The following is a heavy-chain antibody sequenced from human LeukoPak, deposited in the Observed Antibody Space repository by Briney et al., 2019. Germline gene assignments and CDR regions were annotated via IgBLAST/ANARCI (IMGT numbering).Heavy chain of an antibody. CDR3: ARGRLVVPAARRAFDI. V-gene: IGHV4-34*01. CDR2: INHSGNT. D-gene: IGHD2-2*01. J-gene: IGHJ3*02. Sequence: SETLSLTCAVYGGSFSGYYWSWIRQPPGKGLEWIGEINHSGNTNYNPSLKSRVTISVDTSKNQFSLKLSSVTAADTAVYYCARGRLVVPAARRAFDIWGQGTMVTVSS. CDR1: GGSFSGYY.